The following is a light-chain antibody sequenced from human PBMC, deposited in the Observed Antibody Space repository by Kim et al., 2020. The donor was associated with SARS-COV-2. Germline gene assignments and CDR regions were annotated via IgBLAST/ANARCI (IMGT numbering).Light chain of an antibody. CDR1: NLGRQS. V-gene: IGLV3-21*01. CDR3: QVWESSSNHVV. J-gene: IGLJ2*01. CDR2: YDD. Sequence: SYELTQPPSVSVAPGKTARITCGGNNLGRQSVHWYQQKPGQAPVLVIYYDDNRPSGIPERFSGSNSGNTATLTISRVEDGDEADYYCQVWESSSNHVVF.